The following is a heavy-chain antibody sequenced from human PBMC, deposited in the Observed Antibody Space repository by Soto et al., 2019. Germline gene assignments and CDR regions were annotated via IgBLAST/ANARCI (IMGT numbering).Heavy chain of an antibody. CDR3: VRQGIGFLHGLVDV. D-gene: IGHD3-10*01. Sequence: QVQVQQSGPGLVKPSETLSLTCTVSSGPSKSHNWGWIRQPPGRGLEWIGYVYDTWITSYNPSLKRRVTVSADTSTNRISLTLRFVTAADTAVYYCVRQGIGFLHGLVDVWGQGTTVIVSS. CDR1: SGPSKSHN. CDR2: VYDTWIT. V-gene: IGHV4-59*08. J-gene: IGHJ6*01.